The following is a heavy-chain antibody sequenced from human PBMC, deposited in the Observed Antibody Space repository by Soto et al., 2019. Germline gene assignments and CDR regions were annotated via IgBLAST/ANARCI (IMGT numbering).Heavy chain of an antibody. J-gene: IGHJ4*02. V-gene: IGHV4-34*01. D-gene: IGHD3-3*01. CDR2: INHSGST. CDR1: GGSFRGYY. Sequence: ETLSLTCAVYGGSFRGYYWSWIRQPPGKGLEWIGEINHSGSTNYNPSLKSRVTISVDTSKNQFSLKLSSVTAADTAVYYCARGEAYDFWSGYKQKYYFDYWGQGALVTVSS. CDR3: ARGEAYDFWSGYKQKYYFDY.